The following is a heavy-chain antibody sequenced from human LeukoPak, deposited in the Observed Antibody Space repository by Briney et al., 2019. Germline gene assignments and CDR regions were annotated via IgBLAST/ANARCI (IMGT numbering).Heavy chain of an antibody. CDR3: TKASAARCIGVFCYPFDH. CDR1: GFTFTNYA. V-gene: IGHV3-23*01. D-gene: IGHD2-15*01. Sequence: GGTLRLSCAASGFTFTNYAMTWVRQAPGKGLEWVAATVGIGPDTYHADSVKGRFTISRDNSKNILYLQMNSLRVEDTAVYYCTKASAARCIGVFCYPFDHWGQGTLVTVSS. CDR2: TVGIGPDT. J-gene: IGHJ4*02.